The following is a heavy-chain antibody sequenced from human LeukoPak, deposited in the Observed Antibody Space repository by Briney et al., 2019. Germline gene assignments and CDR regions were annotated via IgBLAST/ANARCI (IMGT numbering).Heavy chain of an antibody. CDR3: AKDSAVAAGGHYSYYYYMDV. CDR2: MNPNSGNT. CDR1: GYTFTSYD. J-gene: IGHJ6*03. Sequence: ASVKVSCKASGYTFTSYDINWVRQATGQGLEWMGWMNPNSGNTGYAQKFQGRVTITRNTSISTAYMELSSLRAEDTAVYYCAKDSAVAAGGHYSYYYYMDVWGKGTTVTVSS. V-gene: IGHV1-8*03. D-gene: IGHD6-25*01.